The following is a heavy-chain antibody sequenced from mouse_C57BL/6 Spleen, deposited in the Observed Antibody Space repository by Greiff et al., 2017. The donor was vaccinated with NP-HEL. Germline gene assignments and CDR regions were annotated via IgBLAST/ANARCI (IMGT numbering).Heavy chain of an antibody. J-gene: IGHJ4*01. CDR3: ARGDYGSQYAMDY. CDR2: INPSSGYT. Sequence: QVQLQQSGAELAKPGASVKLSCKASGYTFTSYWMHWVKQRPGQGLEWIGYINPSSGYTKYNQKFKGKATLTADKSSSTAYMQLSSLTYEDSAVYYSARGDYGSQYAMDYWGQGTSVTVSS. CDR1: GYTFTSYW. D-gene: IGHD1-1*01. V-gene: IGHV1-7*01.